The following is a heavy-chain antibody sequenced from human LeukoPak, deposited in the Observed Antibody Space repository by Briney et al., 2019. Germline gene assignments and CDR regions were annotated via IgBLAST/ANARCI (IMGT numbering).Heavy chain of an antibody. J-gene: IGHJ3*02. CDR3: GRPYYDSSGYWGAFDI. Sequence: SETLSLTCTVSGGSISSSGHYWAWIRQPPGKGLEWIGSYYYVGSTYYNPSLKSRVTISVDTSKNQFSLKLSSVTAADTVVYYCGRPYYDSSGYWGAFDIWGQGTMVTVSS. D-gene: IGHD3-22*01. CDR1: GGSISSSGHY. CDR2: YYYVGST. V-gene: IGHV4-39*01.